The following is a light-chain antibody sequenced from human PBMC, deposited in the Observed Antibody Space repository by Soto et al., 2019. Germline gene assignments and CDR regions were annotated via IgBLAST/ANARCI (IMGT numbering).Light chain of an antibody. Sequence: EVVLTQSPGTLSLSPGERATLSCRASQSVSSSYLAWYQQKPGQAPRLLIYGASSRATGVPDRFSGSGSGTDFTITISRQEAETCAVQYYQQHRTSSGRVGRGKRLEIK. J-gene: IGKJ5*01. CDR2: GAS. CDR1: QSVSSSY. CDR3: QQHRTSSGR. V-gene: IGKV3-20*01.